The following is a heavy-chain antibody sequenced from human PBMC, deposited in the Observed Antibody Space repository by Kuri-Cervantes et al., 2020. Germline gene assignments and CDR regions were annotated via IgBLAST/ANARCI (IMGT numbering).Heavy chain of an antibody. CDR3: ARDPGGGSWFDP. J-gene: IGHJ5*02. D-gene: IGHD1-26*01. CDR1: GYTFTSYY. V-gene: IGHV1-46*01. CDR2: INPSGGST. Sequence: ASVKVSCKASGYTFTSYYMHWVRQAPGQGLEWMGIINPSGGSTSYAQKFQGRVTMTRDTSTSTVYMELSSLSSVTAADTAVYYCARDPGGGSWFDPWGQGTLVTVSS.